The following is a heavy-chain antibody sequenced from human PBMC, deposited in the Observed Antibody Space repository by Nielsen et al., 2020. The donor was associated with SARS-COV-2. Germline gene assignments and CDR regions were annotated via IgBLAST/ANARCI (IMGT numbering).Heavy chain of an antibody. D-gene: IGHD3-10*01. Sequence: GESLKISCKGSGYSFTSYWISWVRQMPGKGLEWMGRIDPSDSYTNYSPSFQGHVTISADKSISTAYLQWSSLKASDTAMYYCARQVLLWFGDGYYYYYGMDVWGQGTTVTVSS. J-gene: IGHJ6*02. CDR3: ARQVLLWFGDGYYYYYGMDV. CDR1: GYSFTSYW. CDR2: IDPSDSYT. V-gene: IGHV5-10-1*01.